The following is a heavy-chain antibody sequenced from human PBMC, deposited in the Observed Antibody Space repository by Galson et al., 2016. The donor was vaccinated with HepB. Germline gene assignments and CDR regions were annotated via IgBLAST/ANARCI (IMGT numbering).Heavy chain of an antibody. V-gene: IGHV3-30*03. J-gene: IGHJ4*02. CDR1: GFTFRSYG. Sequence: SLRLSCAASGFTFRSYGLQWVRQAPGKGPEWLSIITYHGRNQFYADSVKGRFTISRDDSRNSVYLQMDSLREEDTAVYYCGKWDWNDPADWGQGTLGSVSS. D-gene: IGHD1-1*01. CDR3: GKWDWNDPAD. CDR2: ITYHGRNQ.